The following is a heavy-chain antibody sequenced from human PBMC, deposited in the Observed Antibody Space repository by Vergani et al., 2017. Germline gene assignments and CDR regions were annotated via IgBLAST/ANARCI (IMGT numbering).Heavy chain of an antibody. CDR1: GRSFSGYY. J-gene: IGHJ4*02. CDR3: ARGLRPRRSGWTSAHFDY. V-gene: IGHV4-34*01. D-gene: IGHD6-19*01. Sequence: QVQLQQWGAGLLKPSETLSLTCAVYGRSFSGYYWSWIRQSPGKGLEWIGEVNHSGRTNYNPSLKSRVTISGDTSKNQFSLRLTSVTAADTAVYYCARGLRPRRSGWTSAHFDYWAQGTLVTVPS. CDR2: VNHSGRT.